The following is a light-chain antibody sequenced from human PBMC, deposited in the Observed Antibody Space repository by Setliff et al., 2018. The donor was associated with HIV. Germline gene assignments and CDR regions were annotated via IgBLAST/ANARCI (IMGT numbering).Light chain of an antibody. CDR3: QSYDSILSGYV. V-gene: IGLV1-40*01. CDR1: RSNIGSPYD. Sequence: SVLTQPPSVSGAPGQRVTLSCTGSRSNIGSPYDVHWYQQLPGAAPKLLIYANDNRPSGVPDRFSGSRSGSSASLAIAGLQAEDEADYYCQSYDSILSGYVFGPGTKVTV. J-gene: IGLJ1*01. CDR2: AND.